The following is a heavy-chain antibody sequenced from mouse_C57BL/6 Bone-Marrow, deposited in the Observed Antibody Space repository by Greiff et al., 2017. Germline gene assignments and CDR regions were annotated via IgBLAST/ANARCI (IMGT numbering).Heavy chain of an antibody. CDR3: ASGYYPPWFAY. Sequence: QVQLQQSGAELAKPGASVKLSCKASGYTFTSYWMHWVKQRPGQGLEWIGYINPSSGYTKYNQKFKDKATLTADKSASTAYMQLSSLTYEDSAVYYCASGYYPPWFAYWGQGTLVTVSA. CDR2: INPSSGYT. V-gene: IGHV1-7*01. CDR1: GYTFTSYW. D-gene: IGHD2-3*01. J-gene: IGHJ3*01.